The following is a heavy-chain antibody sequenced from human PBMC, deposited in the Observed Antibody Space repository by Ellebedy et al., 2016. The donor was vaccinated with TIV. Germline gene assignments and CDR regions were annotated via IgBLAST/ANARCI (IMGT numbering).Heavy chain of an antibody. D-gene: IGHD1-26*01. CDR3: ARPHSGSYYDFDH. CDR1: GYTFTSYG. J-gene: IGHJ4*02. CDR2: ISAYNGNT. V-gene: IGHV1-18*01. Sequence: AASVKVSCKASGYTFTSYGISWVRQAPGQGLEWMGWISAYNGNTNYAQKFQGRVTMTRDTSISTAYMELSRLRSDDTAMYYCARPHSGSYYDFDHWGQGTLVTVSS.